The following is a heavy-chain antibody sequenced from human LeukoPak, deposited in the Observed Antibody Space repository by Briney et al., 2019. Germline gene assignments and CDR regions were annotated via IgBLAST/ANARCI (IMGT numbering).Heavy chain of an antibody. CDR1: GFTFSSYA. V-gene: IGHV3-21*05. Sequence: TGRSLRLSCAASGFTFSSYAMHWIRQAPGKGLEWLSYISSTTSYTDYADSVKGRFTISRDNAKNSLYLQMNSLRAEDTAVYYCARSSYTSGSSYFDYWGQGTQVTVSA. CDR2: ISSTTSYT. J-gene: IGHJ4*02. D-gene: IGHD3-10*01. CDR3: ARSSYTSGSSYFDY.